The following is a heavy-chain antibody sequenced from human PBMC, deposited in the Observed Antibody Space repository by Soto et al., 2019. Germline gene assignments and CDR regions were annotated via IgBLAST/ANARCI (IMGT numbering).Heavy chain of an antibody. D-gene: IGHD2-15*01. CDR3: AKNRYCSGGSCYSPKYYYYGMDV. Sequence: EVHLLESGGGLVQPGGSLRLSCTASGFTFSNYGLNWVRQAPGKGLEWVSTISGSGGSTYYADSVKGRFTIFRDNSKNTLYLQMNSLRAEDTAVYYCAKNRYCSGGSCYSPKYYYYGMDVWGQGTTVTVSS. J-gene: IGHJ6*02. V-gene: IGHV3-23*01. CDR2: ISGSGGST. CDR1: GFTFSNYG.